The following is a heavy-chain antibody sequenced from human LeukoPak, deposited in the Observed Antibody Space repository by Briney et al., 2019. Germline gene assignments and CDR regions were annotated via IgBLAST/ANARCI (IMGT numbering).Heavy chain of an antibody. CDR2: IYYSGST. Sequence: SETLSPTCTVSGGSISNYYWTWIRQPPGKGLEWIGYIYYSGSTNYNPSLKSRVSISVDTSNNQFSLKLNSVTAADTAVYYCARRSTNGPPYYLEYWGQGTPVTVSS. J-gene: IGHJ4*02. CDR3: ARRSTNGPPYYLEY. D-gene: IGHD2-8*01. CDR1: GGSISNYY. V-gene: IGHV4-59*08.